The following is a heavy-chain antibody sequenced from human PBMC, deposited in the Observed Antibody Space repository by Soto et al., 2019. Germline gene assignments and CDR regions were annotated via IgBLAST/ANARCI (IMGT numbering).Heavy chain of an antibody. Sequence: EVYLVESGGDLVQPGGSLRLSCAASGFIFSSCYMSWVRQAPGKGLEWVATIWPDGSVRKYLDSVRDRFTISRDNAKNSLYLQTDSLRAEDTATYYCARLLGSVTTYDYWGQGTLVT. V-gene: IGHV3-7*01. J-gene: IGHJ4*02. D-gene: IGHD1-1*01. CDR1: GFIFSSCY. CDR2: IWPDGSVR. CDR3: ARLLGSVTTYDY.